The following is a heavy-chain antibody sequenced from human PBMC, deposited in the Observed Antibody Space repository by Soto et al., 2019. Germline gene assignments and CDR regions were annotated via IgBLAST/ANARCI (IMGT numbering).Heavy chain of an antibody. D-gene: IGHD1-26*01. CDR2: IYHSGST. CDR3: ARVSGSYYYGMDV. V-gene: IGHV4-4*02. CDR1: GGSISSSNW. Sequence: PSETLSLTCTVSGGSISSSNWWSWVRQPPGKGLEWIGEIYHSGSTNYNPSLKSRVTISVDKSKNQFSLKLSSVTAADTAVYYCARVSGSYYYGMDVWGQGTTVTV. J-gene: IGHJ6*02.